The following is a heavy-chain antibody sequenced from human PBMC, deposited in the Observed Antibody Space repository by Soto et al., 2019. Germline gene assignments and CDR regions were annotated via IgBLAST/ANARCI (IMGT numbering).Heavy chain of an antibody. D-gene: IGHD3-9*01. Sequence: QVQLVQSGAEVKKPGASVKVSCKASGYTFTSYYMHWVRQAPGQGLEWMGIINPSGGSTSYAQKCQGRVTMTRDTSTSTVYMELSSLRSEDTAVYYCARDRRPSVLRYFYDGMDVWGQGSTVTVSS. CDR1: GYTFTSYY. CDR2: INPSGGST. V-gene: IGHV1-46*01. CDR3: ARDRRPSVLRYFYDGMDV. J-gene: IGHJ6*02.